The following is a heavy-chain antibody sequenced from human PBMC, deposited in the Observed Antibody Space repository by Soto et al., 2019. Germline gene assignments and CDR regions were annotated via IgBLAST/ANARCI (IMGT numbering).Heavy chain of an antibody. CDR2: INPNSGGT. CDR3: ARASVRGYYYYYGMDV. V-gene: IGHV1-2*04. J-gene: IGHJ6*02. D-gene: IGHD3-10*02. Sequence: QVQLVQSGAEVKKPGASVKVSCKASGYTFTGYYMHWVRQAPGQGLEWMGWINPNSGGTNYAQKFQGWVTMTRDTSISTAYMELSRLRSDDTAMYYCARASVRGYYYYYGMDVWGQGTTVTVSS. CDR1: GYTFTGYY.